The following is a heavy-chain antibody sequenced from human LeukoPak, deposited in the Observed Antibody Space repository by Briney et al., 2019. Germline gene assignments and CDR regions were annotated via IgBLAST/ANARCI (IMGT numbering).Heavy chain of an antibody. D-gene: IGHD4-17*01. J-gene: IGHJ4*02. CDR3: ARDGAETTDYFDY. CDR1: RFTFSSYW. CDR2: INSDGSST. Sequence: PGGSLRLSCAASRFTFSSYWMHWVRHAPGKGLVWVSRINSDGSSTSYADSVKGRFTISRDNAKNTLYLQMNSLRAEDTAVYYCARDGAETTDYFDYWGQGTLVTVSS. V-gene: IGHV3-74*01.